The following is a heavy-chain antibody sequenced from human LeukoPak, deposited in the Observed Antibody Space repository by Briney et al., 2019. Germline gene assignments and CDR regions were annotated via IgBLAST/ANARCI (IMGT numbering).Heavy chain of an antibody. J-gene: IGHJ2*01. CDR3: ARAARQGFTMIVVPFFYFDL. Sequence: PSQTLSLTCTVSGGSISSGASDWGWIRQHPKRGLEWVGYINHSGSTYYNPSLGSRVTMSVDTSKNQYSLKLSSVTAADSAVYYCARAARQGFTMIVVPFFYFDLWGRGTLVTVSS. V-gene: IGHV4-31*03. CDR2: INHSGST. D-gene: IGHD3-22*01. CDR1: GGSISSGASD.